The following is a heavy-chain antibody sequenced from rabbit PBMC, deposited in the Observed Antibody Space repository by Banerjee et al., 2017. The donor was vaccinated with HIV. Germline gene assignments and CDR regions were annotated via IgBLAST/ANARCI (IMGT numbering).Heavy chain of an antibody. CDR2: IDPIFGTT. CDR3: ARDRGSGWDDAFDP. D-gene: IGHD4-1*01. V-gene: IGHV1S7*01. Sequence: QSLEESGGGLVQPGGSLKLSCKASGFDFSSYGVSWVRQAPGKGLEWIGYIDPIFGTTHYASWVNGRFTISSDNAQNTVDLQLNSLTAADTATYFCARDRGSGWDDAFDPWGPGTLVTVS. J-gene: IGHJ2*01. CDR1: GFDFSSYG.